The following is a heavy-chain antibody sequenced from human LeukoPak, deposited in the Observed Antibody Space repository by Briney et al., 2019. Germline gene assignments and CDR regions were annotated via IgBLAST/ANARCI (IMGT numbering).Heavy chain of an antibody. V-gene: IGHV4-38-2*02. D-gene: IGHD3-22*01. CDR2: IYHSGRT. CDR1: GFTFSTFAM. J-gene: IGHJ4*02. Sequence: GSLRLSCAASGFTFSTFAMIWVRQPPGKGLEWIGTIYHSGRTYYNPSLKSRVTISVDTSKNQFSLKLISVTAADTAVYYCAREGDYYDRSGFRRRDLDYWGQGTLVTVSS. CDR3: AREGDYYDRSGFRRRDLDY.